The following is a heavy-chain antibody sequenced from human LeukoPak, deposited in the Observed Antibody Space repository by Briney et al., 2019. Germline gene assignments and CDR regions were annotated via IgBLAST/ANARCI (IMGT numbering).Heavy chain of an antibody. CDR1: GDSISNNKYY. Sequence: PSETLSLTCTVSGDSISNNKYYWGWIRQPPGKGLEWIGTIYYSGSTYYNPSLKSRVTMSLDTSKNQFSLNLTSVTAADTAVYYCARVLFTEEDAFDIWGQGTMVTVSS. CDR3: ARVLFTEEDAFDI. J-gene: IGHJ3*02. CDR2: IYYSGST. V-gene: IGHV4-39*07.